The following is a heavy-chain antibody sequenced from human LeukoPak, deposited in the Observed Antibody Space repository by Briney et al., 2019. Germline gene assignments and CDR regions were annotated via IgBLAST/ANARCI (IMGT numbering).Heavy chain of an antibody. J-gene: IGHJ6*02. V-gene: IGHV3-21*04. Sequence: GGSLRLSCAASGFTFTSYSMNWVRQAPGKGLEWVSSISSSSSYIYYADSVKGRFTISRDNSKNTLYLQMNSLRAEDTAVYYCAIFGPALLEGLLSGPYYYKGLAVGGQGPRVTVPS. CDR2: ISSSSSYI. D-gene: IGHD3-3*01. CDR3: AIFGPALLEGLLSGPYYYKGLAV. CDR1: GFTFTSYS.